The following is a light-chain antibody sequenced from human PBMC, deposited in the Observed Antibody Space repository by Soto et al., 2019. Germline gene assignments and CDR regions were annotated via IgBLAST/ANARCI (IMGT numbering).Light chain of an antibody. J-gene: IGKJ1*01. V-gene: IGKV1-5*03. CDR3: QNYKSYSEA. Sequence: IQMTQSPSTLSGSVGDRVTITCRASQTISSWLAWYQQKPGKAPKLLIYKASTLKSGVPSRFSGSGSGTEFTLTISSLQPDDFETYYCQNYKSYSEAFGQGTKLDI. CDR2: KAS. CDR1: QTISSW.